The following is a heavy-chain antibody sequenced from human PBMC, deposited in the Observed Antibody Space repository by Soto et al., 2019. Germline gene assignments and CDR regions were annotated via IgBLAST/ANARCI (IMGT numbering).Heavy chain of an antibody. D-gene: IGHD3-3*01. Sequence: PGGSLRLSGAASGFTFSTYAMTWVRQAPGKGLESFSIISSSGDATYYLDSVKGRFTISRDNSRNPLHLQMKSLRAEDAAVYFCAKNGDFWSWGMDVWGQGTTVTVSS. J-gene: IGHJ6*02. CDR3: AKNGDFWSWGMDV. V-gene: IGHV3-23*01. CDR2: ISSSGDAT. CDR1: GFTFSTYA.